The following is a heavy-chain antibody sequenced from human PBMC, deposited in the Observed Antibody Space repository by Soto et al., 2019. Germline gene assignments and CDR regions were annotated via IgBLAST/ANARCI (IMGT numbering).Heavy chain of an antibody. CDR2: IYYSGST. CDR3: ATPHLPSIAVAGILLSFDY. D-gene: IGHD6-19*01. J-gene: IGHJ4*02. Sequence: TETPSLICTASGGSISSYYLSWIRQPPGKGLEWIGYIYYSGSTNYNPSLKRRVTISVDTTKNQCFLKLSSVTAAEPAADYCATPHLPSIAVAGILLSFDYWGQRTLVTVYS. V-gene: IGHV4-59*01. CDR1: GGSISSYY.